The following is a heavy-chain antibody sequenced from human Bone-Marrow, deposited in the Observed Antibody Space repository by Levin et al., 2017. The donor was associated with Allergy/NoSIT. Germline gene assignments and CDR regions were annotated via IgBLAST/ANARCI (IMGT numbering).Heavy chain of an antibody. Sequence: SETLSLTCIVSGGSVSYYYWSWIRQPPGKGLEWIGYMHYSGSSDYNPSLESRVTILVDTSKNQSFLKLNSMTAADTAVYFCAIDRGSRFDYWGQGTLVTVSS. CDR1: GGSVSYYY. J-gene: IGHJ4*02. D-gene: IGHD3-10*01. CDR3: AIDRGSRFDY. CDR2: MHYSGSS. V-gene: IGHV4-59*02.